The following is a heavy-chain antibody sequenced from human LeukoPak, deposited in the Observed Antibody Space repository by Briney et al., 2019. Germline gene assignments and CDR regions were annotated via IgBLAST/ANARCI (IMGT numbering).Heavy chain of an antibody. Sequence: PGGSLRLSCAASGFTFSSYAMHWVRQAPGKGLEYVSAISSNGGSTYYANSVKGRFTISRDNSKNTLYLQMGSLRAEDMAVYYCARDYGSGNYYYYYGMDVWGQGTTVTVSS. CDR2: ISSNGGST. J-gene: IGHJ6*02. CDR3: ARDYGSGNYYYYYGMDV. CDR1: GFTFSSYA. D-gene: IGHD3-10*01. V-gene: IGHV3-64*01.